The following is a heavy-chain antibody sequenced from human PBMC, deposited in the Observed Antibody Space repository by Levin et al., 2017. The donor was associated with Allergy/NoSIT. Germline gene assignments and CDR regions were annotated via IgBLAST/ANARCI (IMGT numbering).Heavy chain of an antibody. Sequence: SCAASGFTFSSHSMNWVRQAPGKGLEWVSSISSSSSYIYYADSVKGRFTISRDNAKNSLYLQMNSLRAEDTAVYYCARGLHNYYDSSGHRGYFDYWGQGTLVTVSS. J-gene: IGHJ4*02. CDR2: ISSSSSYI. V-gene: IGHV3-21*01. CDR1: GFTFSSHS. CDR3: ARGLHNYYDSSGHRGYFDY. D-gene: IGHD3-22*01.